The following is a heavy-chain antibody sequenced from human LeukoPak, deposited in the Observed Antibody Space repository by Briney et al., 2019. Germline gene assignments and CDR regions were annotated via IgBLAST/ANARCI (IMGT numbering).Heavy chain of an antibody. CDR2: INPNSGGT. CDR3: ASGTLQRGYSGYGGEYYFDY. V-gene: IGHV1-2*02. D-gene: IGHD5-12*01. J-gene: IGHJ4*02. CDR1: GYTFTCYY. Sequence: ASVKVSCKASGYTFTCYYMHWVRQAPGQGLEWMGWINPNSGGTNYAQKFQGRVTMTRDTSSSTAYMELSRLRSDDTAVYYCASGTLQRGYSGYGGEYYFDYWGQGTLVTVSS.